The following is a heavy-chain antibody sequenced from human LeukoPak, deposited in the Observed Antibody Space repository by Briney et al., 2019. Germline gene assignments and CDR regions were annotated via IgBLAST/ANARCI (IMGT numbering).Heavy chain of an antibody. CDR2: IIPIFGTA. Sequence: GASVKVSCKASGGTFSSYAISWVRQAPGQGLEWMGRIIPIFGTANYAQKFQGRVTITADESTSTAYMELSSLRSEDTAVYYCARDCSGGSCYWFNWFDPWGQGTLVTVSS. J-gene: IGHJ5*02. D-gene: IGHD2-15*01. CDR1: GGTFSSYA. V-gene: IGHV1-69*13. CDR3: ARDCSGGSCYWFNWFDP.